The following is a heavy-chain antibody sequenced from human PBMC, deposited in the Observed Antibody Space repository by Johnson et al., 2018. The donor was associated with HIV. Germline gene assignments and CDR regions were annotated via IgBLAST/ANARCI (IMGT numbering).Heavy chain of an antibody. CDR1: GFTFSSYG. J-gene: IGHJ3*02. V-gene: IGHV3-30*02. D-gene: IGHD3-9*01. CDR2: IRYDGSNK. CDR3: AKDTIAGVKGDSLI. Sequence: QVQLVESGGGVVQPGRSLRLSCAASGFTFSSYGMHWVRQAPAKGLEWVAFIRYDGSNKYYADSVKGRFTISRDNSKNTLYLQMNSLRAEDTAVYYCAKDTIAGVKGDSLIWGQGTMVTVSS.